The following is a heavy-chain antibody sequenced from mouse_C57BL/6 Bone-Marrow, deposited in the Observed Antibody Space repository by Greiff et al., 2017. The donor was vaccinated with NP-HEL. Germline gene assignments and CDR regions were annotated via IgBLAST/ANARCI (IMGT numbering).Heavy chain of an antibody. D-gene: IGHD2-1*01. Sequence: QVQLQQSGPELVKPGASVKISCKASGYSFTSYYIHWVKQRPGQGLEWIGWIYPGSGNTKYNEKFKGKATLTADTSSSTAYMQLSSLTSENSAVYYCAIYGNYGYFDVWGTGTTVTVSS. CDR1: GYSFTSYY. CDR2: IYPGSGNT. CDR3: AIYGNYGYFDV. V-gene: IGHV1-66*01. J-gene: IGHJ1*03.